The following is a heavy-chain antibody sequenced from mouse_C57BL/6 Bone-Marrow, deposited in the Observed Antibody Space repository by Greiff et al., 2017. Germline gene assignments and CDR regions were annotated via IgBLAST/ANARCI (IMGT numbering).Heavy chain of an antibody. CDR2: IYPGSGST. J-gene: IGHJ1*03. CDR3: ARSDGSSNWYFDV. D-gene: IGHD1-1*01. Sequence: VQLQQPGAELVKPGASVKMSCKASGYTFTSYWITWVKQRPGQGLEWIGDIYPGSGSTNYNEKFKSKATLTVDTSSSTAYMQLSSLTSEDSAVYYCARSDGSSNWYFDVWGTGTTGTVSS. CDR1: GYTFTSYW. V-gene: IGHV1-55*01.